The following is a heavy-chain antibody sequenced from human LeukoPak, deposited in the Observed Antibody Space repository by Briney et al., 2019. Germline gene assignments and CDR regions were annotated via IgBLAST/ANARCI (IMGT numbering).Heavy chain of an antibody. V-gene: IGHV3-30-3*01. J-gene: IGHJ6*02. Sequence: GGSLRLSCAASGFTFSSYAMRWVRQAPGKGLEWVAVISYDGSNKYYADSVKGRFTISRDNSKNTLYLQMNSLRAEDTAVYYCARETGARYQLLFSYGMDVWGQGTTVTVSS. CDR1: GFTFSSYA. CDR2: ISYDGSNK. D-gene: IGHD2-2*01. CDR3: ARETGARYQLLFSYGMDV.